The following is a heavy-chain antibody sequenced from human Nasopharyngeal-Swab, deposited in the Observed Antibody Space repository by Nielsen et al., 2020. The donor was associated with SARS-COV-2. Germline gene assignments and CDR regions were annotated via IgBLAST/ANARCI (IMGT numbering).Heavy chain of an antibody. D-gene: IGHD1-26*01. CDR3: ARAPPSSYFYYYYYMDV. J-gene: IGHJ6*03. Sequence: VRQAPGKGLEWVAVISYDGSNKYYADSVKGRFTISRDNSKNTLYLQMNSLRAEDTAVYYCARAPPSSYFYYYYYMDVWGQGTTVTVSS. CDR2: ISYDGSNK. V-gene: IGHV3-30-3*01.